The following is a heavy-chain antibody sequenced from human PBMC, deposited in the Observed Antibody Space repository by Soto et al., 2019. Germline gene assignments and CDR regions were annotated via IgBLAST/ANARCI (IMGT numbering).Heavy chain of an antibody. D-gene: IGHD2-15*01. V-gene: IGHV3-66*01. CDR1: EFTVISNY. CDR3: TRDPTDVGSDPDY. Sequence: DVHLVESGGGLVQPGGSLRLSCAVSEFTVISNYMSWVRQAPGKGLEWVSSIYRDSSTLYADSVKGRFINSTDNSKNTLYLQMNSLRAEDTAVYYWTRDPTDVGSDPDYWGQGTLVTVS. CDR2: IYRDSST. J-gene: IGHJ4*02.